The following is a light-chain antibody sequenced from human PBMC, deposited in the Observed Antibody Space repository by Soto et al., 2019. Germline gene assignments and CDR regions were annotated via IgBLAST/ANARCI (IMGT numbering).Light chain of an antibody. J-gene: IGKJ1*01. CDR3: QQYNSYPWT. V-gene: IGKV1-5*03. CDR2: KAS. CDR1: QSISSW. Sequence: DIQMTQSPSTLSASVGDRVTITCRASQSISSWLAWYQQKPGKAPNLLIYKASSLESGVPSRFSGSASGTAFPLTISSLQPDDFATYYCQQYNSYPWTFGQGTKVEIK.